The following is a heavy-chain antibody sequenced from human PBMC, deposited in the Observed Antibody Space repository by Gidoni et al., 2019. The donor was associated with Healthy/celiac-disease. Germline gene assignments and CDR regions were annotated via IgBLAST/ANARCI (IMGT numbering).Heavy chain of an antibody. CDR3: ARDSSASYGAYDGVGAFDI. CDR1: GGSISSGGYY. J-gene: IGHJ3*02. V-gene: IGHV4-31*03. D-gene: IGHD4-17*01. CDR2: LYYSWSI. Sequence: QVQLQESGPGLVKTSQTLSLTCTVSGGSISSGGYYWSWIRQHPGKGLDWIVYLYYSWSIFHNPSLKSRVTISVDTAKNQFSLNLSSLTAANSAVYYCARDSSASYGAYDGVGAFDIWGQGTMVTVSS.